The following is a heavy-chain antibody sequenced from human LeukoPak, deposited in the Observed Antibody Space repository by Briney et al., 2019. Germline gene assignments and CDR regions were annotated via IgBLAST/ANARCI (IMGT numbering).Heavy chain of an antibody. D-gene: IGHD3-10*02. CDR1: GFTFSSYE. CDR2: ISSSGSTI. V-gene: IGHV3-48*03. J-gene: IGHJ6*04. Sequence: PGGSLRLSCAASGFTFSSYEMNWVRQAPGKGLEWVSYISSSGSTIYYADSAKGRFTISRDNDKNSLYLQMNSLRAEDTAVYYCAELGITMIGGVWGKGTTVTISS. CDR3: AELGITMIGGV.